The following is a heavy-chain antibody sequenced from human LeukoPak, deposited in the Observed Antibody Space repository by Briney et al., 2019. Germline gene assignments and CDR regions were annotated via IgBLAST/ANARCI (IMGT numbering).Heavy chain of an antibody. D-gene: IGHD4-23*01. CDR2: MNQKSGGK. V-gene: IGHV1-2*06. CDR1: GYTFTGYY. J-gene: IGHJ4*02. Sequence: ASVKVSCKASGYTFTGYYMHWVRQAPGQGLEGMGRMNQKSGGKNYAQKLQGRVTMTRDTSISTAYMELSRLRSDDTAVYYCAVYGGNSPLDYWGQGTLVTVSS. CDR3: AVYGGNSPLDY.